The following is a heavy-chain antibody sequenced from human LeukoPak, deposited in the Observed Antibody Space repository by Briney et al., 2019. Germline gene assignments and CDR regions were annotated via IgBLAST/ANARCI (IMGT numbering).Heavy chain of an antibody. Sequence: SETLSLTCAVYGGSFSGYYWSWIRQPAGKGLEWIGRIYTSGSTNYNPSLKSRVTMSVDTSKNQFSLKLSSVTAADTAEYYCARDMYYYDSSGFYYYYYMDVWGKGTTVTVSS. CDR2: IYTSGST. V-gene: IGHV4-4*07. CDR1: GGSFSGYY. CDR3: ARDMYYYDSSGFYYYYYMDV. J-gene: IGHJ6*03. D-gene: IGHD3-22*01.